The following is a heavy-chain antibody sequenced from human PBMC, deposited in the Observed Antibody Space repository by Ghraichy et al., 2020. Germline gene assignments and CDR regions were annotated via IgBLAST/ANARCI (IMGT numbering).Heavy chain of an antibody. CDR2: IYHSGTT. V-gene: IGHV4-4*02. D-gene: IGHD3-10*01. J-gene: IGHJ6*02. Sequence: SETLSLTCAVSGGSISSTNWWSWVRQPPGKGLEWIGEIYHSGTTNYNPSLKSRVTISVDKSKNQFSLKLFSVTAADTAFYYCARGGSGSSYPYNSYAMDVWGQGTTVIVSS. CDR1: GGSISSTNW. CDR3: ARGGSGSSYPYNSYAMDV.